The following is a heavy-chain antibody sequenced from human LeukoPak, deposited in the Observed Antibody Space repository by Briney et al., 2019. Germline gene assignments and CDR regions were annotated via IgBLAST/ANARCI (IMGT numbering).Heavy chain of an antibody. V-gene: IGHV3-30*19. D-gene: IGHD3-10*01. CDR2: ISYDGSNK. J-gene: IGHJ6*03. CDR1: GFTFSHFA. CDR3: ARPGQTYYYYYMDV. Sequence: GTSLRLSCEASGFTFSHFAMHWVRQAPGKGLEWVAVISYDGSNKYYADSVKGRFTISRDNSKNTLYLQMNSLRAEDTAVYYCARPGQTYYYYYMDVWGKGTTVTVSS.